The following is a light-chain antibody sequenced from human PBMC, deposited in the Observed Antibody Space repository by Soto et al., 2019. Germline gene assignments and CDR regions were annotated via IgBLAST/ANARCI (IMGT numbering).Light chain of an antibody. J-gene: IGLJ1*01. Sequence: QCVLTQPPSASGSPGESVTISCAGTINDVGGYNYVSWYQQHPGKVPQLMIYQVTKRPSGVPDRFSASKSDTTASLTISGLQAEDEGDYYCMSYAGGNRFVFGTGTKSPS. CDR2: QVT. CDR3: MSYAGGNRFV. V-gene: IGLV2-8*01. CDR1: INDVGGYNY.